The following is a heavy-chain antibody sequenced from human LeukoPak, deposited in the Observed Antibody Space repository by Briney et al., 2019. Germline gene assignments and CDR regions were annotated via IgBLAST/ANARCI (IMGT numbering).Heavy chain of an antibody. CDR2: ISGSGGST. CDR3: AKEIAIAAAGMDFYYGMDV. CDR1: GFTFSSYA. D-gene: IGHD6-13*01. Sequence: GGSLRLSCAASGFTFSSYAMSWVRQAPGEGLEWVSAISGSGGSTYYADSVKGRFTISRDNSKNTLYLQMNSLRAEDTAVYYCAKEIAIAAAGMDFYYGMDVWGQGTTVTVSS. J-gene: IGHJ6*02. V-gene: IGHV3-23*01.